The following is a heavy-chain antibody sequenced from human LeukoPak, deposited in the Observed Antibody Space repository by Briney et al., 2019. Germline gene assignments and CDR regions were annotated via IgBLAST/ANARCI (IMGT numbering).Heavy chain of an antibody. J-gene: IGHJ5*02. D-gene: IGHD6-6*01. V-gene: IGHV1-2*02. CDR2: INPNSGGT. CDR1: GYTFTGHY. CDR3: ARVLGIAARPGTLPRLGLDP. Sequence: ASVKVSCKASGYTFTGHYMHWVRQAPGQGLEWMGWINPNSGGTNYAQKFQGRVTMTRDTSISTAYMELSRLRSDDTAVYYCARVLGIAARPGTLPRLGLDPWGQGTLVTVSS.